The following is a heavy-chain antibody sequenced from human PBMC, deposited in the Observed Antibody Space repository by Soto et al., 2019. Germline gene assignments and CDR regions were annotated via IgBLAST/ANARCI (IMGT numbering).Heavy chain of an antibody. V-gene: IGHV4-59*08. CDR2: TYHSGIT. Sequence: PADTLSLTGTVLGSAISGYYWSWFRQPPGKGLEWIGYTYHSGITNYTPSLNSRVSIPVDTSKTPYSLKLSSVTAADTAVYHCATLSSYDELDFWGQGTLVTVSS. D-gene: IGHD2-2*01. CDR1: GSAISGYY. J-gene: IGHJ4*02. CDR3: ATLSSYDELDF.